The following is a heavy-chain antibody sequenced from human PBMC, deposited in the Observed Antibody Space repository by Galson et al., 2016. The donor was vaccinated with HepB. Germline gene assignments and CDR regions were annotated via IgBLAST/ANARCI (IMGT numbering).Heavy chain of an antibody. Sequence: SLRLSCVASGFTFSNYWMSWVRQAPGQGLEWVANIKQDGSEKYYVDSVEGRFPISRDNAHTSVYLQMNSRRAEDTGLYDCSRYWWDTSLVPSAPRLNWFDPWGQTTLVHVSS. CDR2: IKQDGSEK. CDR3: SRYWWDTSLVPSAPRLNWFDP. D-gene: IGHD2-2*01. V-gene: IGHV3-7*03. CDR1: GFTFSNYW. J-gene: IGHJ5*01.